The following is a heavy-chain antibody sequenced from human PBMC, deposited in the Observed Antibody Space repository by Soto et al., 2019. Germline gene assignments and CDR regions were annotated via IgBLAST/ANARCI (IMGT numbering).Heavy chain of an antibody. V-gene: IGHV3-23*01. Sequence: EVHLSESGGGVVQPGGSLRLSCVVSGFTFSDYAMDWVRQAPGKGLEWVSEISATGGTTNYADSVKGRYTISRDNSNNTLYLQLNNLRAEDTAMFYCAKASSAWYGSKNYYFDSWGQGALVTVSS. D-gene: IGHD6-19*01. CDR2: ISATGGTT. CDR3: AKASSAWYGSKNYYFDS. CDR1: GFTFSDYA. J-gene: IGHJ4*02.